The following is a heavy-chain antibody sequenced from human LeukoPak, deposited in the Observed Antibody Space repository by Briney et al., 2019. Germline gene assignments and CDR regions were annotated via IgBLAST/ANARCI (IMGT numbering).Heavy chain of an antibody. J-gene: IGHJ4*02. CDR3: VRLRRNSDTSGYYYYYDF. D-gene: IGHD3-22*01. CDR2: ISVSSNYI. V-gene: IGHV3-21*01. CDR1: GYTFSSFS. Sequence: GGSLRLSCAASGYTFSSFSINWVRQAPGKGLERVSSISVSSNYIYYADSVRGRYSIPRDDARDSLYLQMNSLRAEDTAVYYCVRLRRNSDTSGYYYYYDFWGQGTLVTVSS.